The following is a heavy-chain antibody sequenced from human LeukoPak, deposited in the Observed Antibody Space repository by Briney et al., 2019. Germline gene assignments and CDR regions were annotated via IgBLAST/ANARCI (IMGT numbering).Heavy chain of an antibody. CDR1: GYTFTGCY. Sequence: ASVKVSCKASGYTFTGCYMHWVRQAPGQGLEWMGWINPNSGGTNYAQKFQGRVTMTRDTSISTAYMELSRLRSDDTAVYYCARGGEYQLLSTSYYYYYYYMDVWGKGTTVTISS. D-gene: IGHD2-2*01. CDR2: INPNSGGT. CDR3: ARGGEYQLLSTSYYYYYYYMDV. J-gene: IGHJ6*03. V-gene: IGHV1-2*02.